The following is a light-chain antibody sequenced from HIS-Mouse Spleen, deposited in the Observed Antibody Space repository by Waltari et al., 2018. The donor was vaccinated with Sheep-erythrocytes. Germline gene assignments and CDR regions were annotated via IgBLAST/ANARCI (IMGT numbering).Light chain of an antibody. CDR2: EVS. J-gene: IGLJ3*02. CDR3: SSYAGSNNWV. Sequence: QSALTQHPSASGSPGQSVTISCTGTSCDVGGYNYVSWYQQHPGNAPTRMIYEVSKRPSGVPDRFSGSKSGNKASLTVSGLQAEDEADYYCSSYAGSNNWVFGGGTKLTVL. CDR1: SCDVGGYNY. V-gene: IGLV2-8*01.